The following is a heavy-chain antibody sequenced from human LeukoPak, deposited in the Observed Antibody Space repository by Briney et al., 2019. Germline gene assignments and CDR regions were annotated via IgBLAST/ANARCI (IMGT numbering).Heavy chain of an antibody. CDR2: IYYSGST. CDR1: GGSISSYY. Sequence: SETLSLTCTVSGGSISSYYWSWIRQPPGKGLEWIAYIYYSGSTNYNPSLKSRVTISVDTSKNQFSLKLSSVTAADTAVYYCARTEESGYSYRYFGYYYYMDVWGKGTTVAVSS. V-gene: IGHV4-59*01. D-gene: IGHD5-18*01. J-gene: IGHJ6*03. CDR3: ARTEESGYSYRYFGYYYYMDV.